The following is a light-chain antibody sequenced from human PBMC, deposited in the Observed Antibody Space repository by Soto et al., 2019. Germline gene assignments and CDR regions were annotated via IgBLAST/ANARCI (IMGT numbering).Light chain of an antibody. J-gene: IGKJ2*01. CDR1: QSVLYSSNNKNY. CDR2: WAS. V-gene: IGKV4-1*01. CDR3: QQYYSTPRT. Sequence: EIVMTQSPDSLAVSLGERATINCKSSQSVLYSSNNKNYLAWYQQKPGQPPKLLIYWASTRESGVPDRFSGSGSGTDFTLTISSLQAEDVSVYYCQQYYSTPRTFGQGTKLEIK.